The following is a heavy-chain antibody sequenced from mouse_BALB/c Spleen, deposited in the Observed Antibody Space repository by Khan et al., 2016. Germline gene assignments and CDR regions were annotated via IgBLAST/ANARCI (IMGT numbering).Heavy chain of an antibody. CDR3: GRGTLYAMDN. V-gene: IGHV1-37*01. D-gene: IGHD3-3*01. Sequence: EVQLQESGPELVKPGASVKISCKASAYSFTGYFMNWVKQSHGKSLEWIGRITPYNGDTFYNQQFKGKATLTVDNSSSTAHMELLSLTSEESAVDYCGRGTLYAMDNWGQGTSVTVSS. J-gene: IGHJ4*01. CDR2: ITPYNGDT. CDR1: AYSFTGYF.